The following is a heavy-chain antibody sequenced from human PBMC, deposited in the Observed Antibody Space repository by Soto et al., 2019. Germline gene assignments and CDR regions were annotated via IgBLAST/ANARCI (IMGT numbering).Heavy chain of an antibody. D-gene: IGHD7-27*01. Sequence: QVQLVQSGAEVKKPGSSVKVSCKASGGTFSSYGMHWVRQAPGKGLEWVAVISYDGSNKYYADSVKGRFTISRDNSKNTLYLQMNSLRAEDTAVYYCAAGADYWGQGTLVTVSS. J-gene: IGHJ4*02. CDR1: GGTFSSYG. V-gene: IGHV3-30*03. CDR2: ISYDGSNK. CDR3: AAGADY.